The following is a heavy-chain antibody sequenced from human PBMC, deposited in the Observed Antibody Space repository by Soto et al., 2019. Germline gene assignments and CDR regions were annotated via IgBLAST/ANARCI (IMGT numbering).Heavy chain of an antibody. V-gene: IGHV3-23*01. J-gene: IGHJ4*02. CDR3: AKDTPPSDILTGSDY. CDR2: ISCSGGST. Sequence: EVQLLESGGGLVQPGGSVRLSCAASGFTFSSYAMSWVRQAPGKELEWVSAISCSGGSTYYADSVKGRFTNCRDNSKNTQYLQMNRLRAEDTAVYYCAKDTPPSDILTGSDYWGQRTLVTVSS. CDR1: GFTFSSYA. D-gene: IGHD3-9*01.